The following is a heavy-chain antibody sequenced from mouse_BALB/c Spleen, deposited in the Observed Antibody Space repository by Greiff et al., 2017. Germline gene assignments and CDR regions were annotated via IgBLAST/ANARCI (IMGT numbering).Heavy chain of an antibody. V-gene: IGHV1-7*01. CDR1: GYTFTSYW. Sequence: VQLQQSGAELAKPGASVKMSCKASGYTFTSYWMHWVKQRPGQGLEWIGYINPSTGYTEYNQKFKDKATLTADKSSSTAYMQLSSLTSDDSAVYFCARSGGYFDYWGQGTTLTVSS. CDR2: INPSTGYT. D-gene: IGHD1-1*02. CDR3: ARSGGYFDY. J-gene: IGHJ2*01.